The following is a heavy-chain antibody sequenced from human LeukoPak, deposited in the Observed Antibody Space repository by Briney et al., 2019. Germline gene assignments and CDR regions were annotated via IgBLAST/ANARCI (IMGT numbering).Heavy chain of an antibody. CDR3: ARDGQFEYYDSSGYRV. CDR1: GGTFSSYT. Sequence: GASVKVSCKASGGTFSSYTISWVRQAPGQGLEWMGWISAYNGNTNYAQKLQGRVTMTTDTSTSTAYMELRSLRSDDTAVYYCARDGQFEYYDSSGYRVWGQGTLVTVSS. D-gene: IGHD3-22*01. CDR2: ISAYNGNT. J-gene: IGHJ4*02. V-gene: IGHV1-18*01.